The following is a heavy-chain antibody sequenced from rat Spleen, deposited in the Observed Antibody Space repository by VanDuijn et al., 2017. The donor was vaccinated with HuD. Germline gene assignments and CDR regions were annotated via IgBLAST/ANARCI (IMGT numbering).Heavy chain of an antibody. CDR2: ISYDGSST. D-gene: IGHD1-9*01. CDR1: GFTFIDYY. J-gene: IGHJ2*01. CDR3: ARRHYGYTDYFDY. Sequence: EVQLVESGGGLVQPGTSMKLSCAASGFTFIDYYMAWVRQAPKKGLEWVATISYDGSSTYYRDSVKGRFTISRDNAKSTLSLQMDSLRSEDTATYYCARRHYGYTDYFDYWGQGVMVTVSS. V-gene: IGHV5-7*01.